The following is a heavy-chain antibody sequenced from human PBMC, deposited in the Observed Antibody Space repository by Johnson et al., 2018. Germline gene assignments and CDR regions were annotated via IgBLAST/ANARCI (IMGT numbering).Heavy chain of an antibody. CDR3: AGEAAAATIYYYMDV. Sequence: VQLVQSGGGVVQPGGSLRLSCAASGFTFDDYTMHWVRQAPGKGLEWVSLISWDGGSTYYADSVKGRFTISRDNSKNSLYLQMNSLRTEDTALYYCAGEAAAATIYYYMDVWGKGTTVTVSS. V-gene: IGHV3-43*01. J-gene: IGHJ6*03. D-gene: IGHD2-2*01. CDR2: ISWDGGST. CDR1: GFTFDDYT.